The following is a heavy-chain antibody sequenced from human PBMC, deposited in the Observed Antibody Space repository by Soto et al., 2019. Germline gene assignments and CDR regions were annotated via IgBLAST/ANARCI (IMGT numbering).Heavy chain of an antibody. CDR2: IYYSGST. D-gene: IGHD1-26*01. CDR3: ATSPTADTTTIFDFDY. CDR1: GGPISSYY. Sequence: SETLSLTCTVSGGPISSYYWSWIRQPPGKGLEWIGYIYYSGSTNYNPSLKSRVTISVDTSKNQFSLKLSSVTAADTAVYYCATSPTADTTTIFDFDYWGQGTQVTVSS. J-gene: IGHJ4*02. V-gene: IGHV4-59*01.